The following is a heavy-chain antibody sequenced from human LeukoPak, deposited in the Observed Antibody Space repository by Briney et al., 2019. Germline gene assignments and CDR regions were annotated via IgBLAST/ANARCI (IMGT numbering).Heavy chain of an antibody. CDR2: INPNSGGT. CDR3: AREGNYDSSGYYQSPDY. V-gene: IGHV1-2*02. CDR1: GYTFTGYY. J-gene: IGHJ4*02. Sequence: GASVKVSCKASGYTFTGYYMHWVRQAPGQGLEWMGWINPNSGGTNYAQKFQGRVTMTRDTSISTAYMELSRLRSDDTAVYYCAREGNYDSSGYYQSPDYWGQGTLVTVSS. D-gene: IGHD3-22*01.